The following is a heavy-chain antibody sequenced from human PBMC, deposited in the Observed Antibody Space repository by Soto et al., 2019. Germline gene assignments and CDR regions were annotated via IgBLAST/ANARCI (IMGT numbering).Heavy chain of an antibody. CDR1: GGSISSYY. V-gene: IGHV4-59*01. CDR2: IYYSGST. CDR3: ARDASGEPSLTFAY. J-gene: IGHJ4*02. Sequence: SETLSLTCTVSGGSISSYYWSWIRQPPGKGLEWIGYIYYSGSTNYNPSLKSRVTISVDTSKNQFSLKLSSVTAADTAVYYCARDASGEPSLTFAYWGQGTLVPVSS. D-gene: IGHD2-2*01.